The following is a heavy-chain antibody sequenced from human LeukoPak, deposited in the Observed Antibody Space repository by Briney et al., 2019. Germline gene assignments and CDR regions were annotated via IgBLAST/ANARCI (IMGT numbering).Heavy chain of an antibody. CDR2: ISYDGSNK. J-gene: IGHJ4*02. V-gene: IGHV3-30*03. CDR3: ARARNDYDTSSFSALDY. D-gene: IGHD3-22*01. Sequence: GRSLRLSCAASGFTFSIYGMHWVRQAPGKGLEWVAVISYDGSNKYYADPVKGRFAISRDNSKNTLYLQINSLRAEDTAVYYCARARNDYDTSSFSALDYWGQGTLVTVSS. CDR1: GFTFSIYG.